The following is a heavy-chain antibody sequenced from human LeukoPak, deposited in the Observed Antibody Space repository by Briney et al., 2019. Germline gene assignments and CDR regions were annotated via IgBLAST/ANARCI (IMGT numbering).Heavy chain of an antibody. V-gene: IGHV4-34*01. D-gene: IGHD3-10*01. Sequence: SETLSPTCAVYGGSFSGYYWSWIRQPPGKGLEWIGEINHSGSTNYNPSLKSRVTISVDTSKNQFSLKLSSVTAADTAVYYCATRELLWFGESLYGMDVWGQGTTVTVSS. CDR1: GGSFSGYY. CDR2: INHSGST. CDR3: ATRELLWFGESLYGMDV. J-gene: IGHJ6*02.